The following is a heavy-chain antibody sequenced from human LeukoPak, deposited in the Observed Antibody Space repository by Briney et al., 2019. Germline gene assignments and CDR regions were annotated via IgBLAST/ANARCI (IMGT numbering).Heavy chain of an antibody. CDR3: ARGALYSGSYQERYYYYGMDV. CDR2: IYYSGST. CDR1: GGSISSGGYY. D-gene: IGHD1-26*01. Sequence: TSQTLSLTCTVSGGSISSGGYYWSWIRQHPGKGLEWIGYIYYSGSTYYNPSLKSRVTISVDTSKNQFSLKLSSVTAADTAVYYCARGALYSGSYQERYYYYGMDVWGQGTTVTVSS. J-gene: IGHJ6*02. V-gene: IGHV4-31*03.